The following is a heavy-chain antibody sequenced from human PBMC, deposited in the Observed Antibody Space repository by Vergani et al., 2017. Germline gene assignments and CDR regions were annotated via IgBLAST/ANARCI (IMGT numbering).Heavy chain of an antibody. D-gene: IGHD3-10*01. CDR2: IIPIFGTT. CDR3: ARAEEGDSGSYYGDY. CDR1: GGTFNRYA. J-gene: IGHJ4*02. V-gene: IGHV1-69*01. Sequence: QVQLVQSGAEVKKPGSSVKVSCKASGGTFNRYAISWVRQAPGQGLEWMGGIIPIFGTTNYAQKFQGRVTITADESTSTAYMELSSLRSEDTAVYYCARAEEGDSGSYYGDYWGQGTLVTVSS.